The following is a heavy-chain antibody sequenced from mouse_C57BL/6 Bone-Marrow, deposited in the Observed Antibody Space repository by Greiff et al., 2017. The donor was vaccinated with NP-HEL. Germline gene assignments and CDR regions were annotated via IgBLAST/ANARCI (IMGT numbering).Heavy chain of an antibody. CDR1: GFNIKDDY. J-gene: IGHJ2*01. Sequence: VHVKQSGAELVRPGASVKLSCTASGFNIKDDYMHWVKQRPEQGLEWIGWIDPENGDTEYASKFQGKATITADTSSNTAYLQLSSLTSEDTAVYYCTTFHWDYDYWGQGTTLTVSS. V-gene: IGHV14-4*01. D-gene: IGHD4-1*01. CDR2: IDPENGDT. CDR3: TTFHWDYDY.